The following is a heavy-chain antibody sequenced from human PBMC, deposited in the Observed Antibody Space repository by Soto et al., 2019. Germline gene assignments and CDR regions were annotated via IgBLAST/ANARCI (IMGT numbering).Heavy chain of an antibody. CDR3: ASTYSGYLDS. J-gene: IGHJ4*02. D-gene: IGHD3-22*01. Sequence: SETLSLTCFVSGDSMSSGAYYWSLIRQHPGKGLEWIAYIYHSGDTHYNPSLRSRVTISVDTSKNQFSLKLTSVTDADTAVYYCASTYSGYLDSWGQGTLVTVSS. CDR1: GDSMSSGAYY. V-gene: IGHV4-31*03. CDR2: IYHSGDT.